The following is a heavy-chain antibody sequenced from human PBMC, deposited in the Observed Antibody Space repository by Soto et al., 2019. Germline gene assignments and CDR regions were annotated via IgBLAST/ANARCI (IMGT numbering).Heavy chain of an antibody. D-gene: IGHD5-18*01. CDR2: IYYSGST. Sequence: PSETLSLTCTVSGGSISSYYWSWIRQPPGKGLEWIGYIYYSGSTYYNPSLKSRVTISVDTSKNQFSLELRSVTAADTAVYYCAREGRTGYTFGLDYWGLGTLVTVSS. CDR3: AREGRTGYTFGLDY. J-gene: IGHJ4*02. V-gene: IGHV4-59*12. CDR1: GGSISSYY.